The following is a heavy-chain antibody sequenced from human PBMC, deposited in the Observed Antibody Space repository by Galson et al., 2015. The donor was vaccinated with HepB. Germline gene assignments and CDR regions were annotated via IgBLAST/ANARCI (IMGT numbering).Heavy chain of an antibody. J-gene: IGHJ6*03. D-gene: IGHD2-2*01. CDR3: ARDQWGGDCRSTSCSYMDL. Sequence: SLRLSCAASGFTFSIYGMHWVRQAPGRGLEWVAVIRSDGSDKYYADSVKGRFTISKDNSQNMFYLQMNSLRAEDTAVYYCARDQWGGDCRSTSCSYMDLWGKGTTVTVSS. CDR2: IRSDGSDK. V-gene: IGHV3-33*01. CDR1: GFTFSIYG.